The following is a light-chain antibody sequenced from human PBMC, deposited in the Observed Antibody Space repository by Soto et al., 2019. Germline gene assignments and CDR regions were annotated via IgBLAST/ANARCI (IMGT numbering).Light chain of an antibody. V-gene: IGKV1-5*03. CDR1: QSINSW. CDR3: QQYNSHPYT. J-gene: IGKJ2*01. CDR2: KAS. Sequence: DIQMTQSPSTLSASVGDRVTITCRASQSINSWLAWYQQKPGKAPKLLMYKASSLESGVPSRFSGSGSGTEFTLTISSLQPDDFATYYCQQYNSHPYTFGQGTKLEIK.